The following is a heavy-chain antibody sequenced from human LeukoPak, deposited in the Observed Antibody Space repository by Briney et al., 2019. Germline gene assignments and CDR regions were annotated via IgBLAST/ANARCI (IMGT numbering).Heavy chain of an antibody. CDR3: ARDVATILTGYHAAFDI. CDR2: ISSSGSTI. D-gene: IGHD3-9*01. J-gene: IGHJ3*02. CDR1: GFTFSSCE. V-gene: IGHV3-48*03. Sequence: GGSPRLSCAASGFTFSSCEMNWVRQAPGKGLEWVSYISSSGSTIYYADSVKGRFTISRDNAKNSLYLQMNSLRAEDTAVYYCARDVATILTGYHAAFDIWGQGTMVTVSS.